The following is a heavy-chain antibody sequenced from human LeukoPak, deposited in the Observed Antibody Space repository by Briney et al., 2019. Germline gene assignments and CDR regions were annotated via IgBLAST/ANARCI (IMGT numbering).Heavy chain of an antibody. CDR1: GYTFTSYH. D-gene: IGHD1-26*01. J-gene: IGHJ4*02. CDR3: ARVGATTFDY. V-gene: IGHV1-46*01. CDR2: INPSGGST. Sequence: ASVKVSCKASGYTFTSYHLHWVRQAPGQGLEWMGIINPSGGSTNYAQKFQGRVTITADESTSTAYMELSSLRSEDTAVYYCARVGATTFDYWGQGTLVTVSS.